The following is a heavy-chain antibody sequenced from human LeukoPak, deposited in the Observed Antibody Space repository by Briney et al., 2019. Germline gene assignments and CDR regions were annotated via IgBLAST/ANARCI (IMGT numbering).Heavy chain of an antibody. CDR3: ARLVGIADYFDY. CDR1: GASFSSSSYC. V-gene: IGHV4-39*01. CDR2: INYYGSP. D-gene: IGHD1-26*01. J-gene: IGHJ4*02. Sequence: SETLSLTCSVSGASFSSSSYCWGWIRQPPGKGLEWIGSINYYGSPHYNPSLKSRVTISVDTSKNQFSLKLSSVTAADTAVYYCARLVGIADYFDYWGQGTLVTVSS.